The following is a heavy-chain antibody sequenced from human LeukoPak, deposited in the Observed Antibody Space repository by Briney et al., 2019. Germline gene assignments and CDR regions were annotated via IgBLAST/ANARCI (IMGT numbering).Heavy chain of an antibody. D-gene: IGHD6-13*01. CDR1: GFTFSSYS. CDR3: ARDPEAAADSYYYYYGMDV. CDR2: IYSGGST. V-gene: IGHV3-66*01. Sequence: GGSLRLSCAASGFTFSSYSMNWVRQAPGKGLEWVSVIYSGGSTYYADSVKGRFTISRDNSKNTLYLQMNSLRAEDTAVYYCARDPEAAADSYYYYYGMDVWGQGTTVTVSS. J-gene: IGHJ6*02.